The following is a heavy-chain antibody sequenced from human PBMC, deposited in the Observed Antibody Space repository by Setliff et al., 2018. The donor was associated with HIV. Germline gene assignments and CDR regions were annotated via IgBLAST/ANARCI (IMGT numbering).Heavy chain of an antibody. D-gene: IGHD1-26*01. V-gene: IGHV4-59*08. CDR1: GASISSYY. CDR2: IKDTGAT. Sequence: SETLSLTCNVSGASISSYYWTWIRQSPGNRLEWLGHIKDTGATNYSPSLKSRVTMSIDTSNKQFSLKLSSVTAADTAVYYCARRIIVGAISDVFDIWGQGTLVTVSS. CDR3: ARRIIVGAISDVFDI. J-gene: IGHJ3*02.